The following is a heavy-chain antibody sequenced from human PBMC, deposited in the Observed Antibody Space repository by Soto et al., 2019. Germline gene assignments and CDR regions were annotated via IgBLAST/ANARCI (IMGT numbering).Heavy chain of an antibody. V-gene: IGHV3-21*01. Sequence: EVQLVESGGGGLVKPGGSLRLSCAASGFTFSAYSMNWVRQAPGKGLEWVSSISSSSTYIYYADAVKGRFAISRDNGKNSLYLEINSLRGEDTAIYYCARPYYSDRSGYYGAWAFDIWGQGTMVTVSS. CDR1: GFTFSAYS. J-gene: IGHJ3*02. CDR2: ISSSSTYI. CDR3: ARPYYSDRSGYYGAWAFDI. D-gene: IGHD3-22*01.